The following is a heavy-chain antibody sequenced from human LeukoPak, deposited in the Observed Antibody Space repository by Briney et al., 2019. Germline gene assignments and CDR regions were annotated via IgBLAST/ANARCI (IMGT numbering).Heavy chain of an antibody. CDR3: ARDPGSPRGYFDL. V-gene: IGHV4-30-2*01. D-gene: IGHD2-15*01. J-gene: IGHJ2*01. CDR2: IYHSGST. Sequence: SETLSLTCAVYGGSFSGYYWSWIRQPPGKGLEWIGYIYHSGSTYYNPSLKSRVTISVDRSKKQFSLKLSSVTAADTAVYYCARDPGSPRGYFDLWGRGTLVTVSS. CDR1: GGSFSGYY.